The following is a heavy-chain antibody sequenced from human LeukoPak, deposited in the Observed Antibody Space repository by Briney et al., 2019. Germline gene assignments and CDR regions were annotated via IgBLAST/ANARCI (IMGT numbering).Heavy chain of an antibody. Sequence: PGGSLRLSCAASGFTFSSYWMSWVRQAPGKGLEWVANIKQDGSEKYYVDSVKGRFTISRDNAKNSLYLQMNSLRAEDTAVYYCARVGDCGGDCYSGDFDYWGQGTLVTVSS. D-gene: IGHD2-21*02. CDR1: GFTFSSYW. CDR2: IKQDGSEK. J-gene: IGHJ4*02. V-gene: IGHV3-7*01. CDR3: ARVGDCGGDCYSGDFDY.